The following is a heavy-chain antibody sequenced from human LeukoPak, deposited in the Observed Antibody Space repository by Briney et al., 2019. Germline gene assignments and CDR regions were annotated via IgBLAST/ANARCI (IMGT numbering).Heavy chain of an antibody. J-gene: IGHJ4*02. Sequence: GGSLRLSCAASGFIFSTYTMNWVRQAPGKGLEWVSYISSSSDTIYYADSVKGRFTISRDNSKNTLYLQMNSLRTEDTALYYCAQDIRPGWTGSWIDHWGQGTLVSVSS. CDR1: GFIFSTYT. D-gene: IGHD1-26*01. CDR2: ISSSSDTI. CDR3: AQDIRPGWTGSWIDH. V-gene: IGHV3-48*01.